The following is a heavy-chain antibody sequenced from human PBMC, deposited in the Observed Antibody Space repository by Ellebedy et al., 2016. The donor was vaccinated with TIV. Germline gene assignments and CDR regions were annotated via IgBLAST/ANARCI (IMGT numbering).Heavy chain of an antibody. CDR3: ARDGRGRPTYYFAMDV. J-gene: IGHJ6*02. CDR1: GYTFTNYG. CDR2: NSVYTGDT. Sequence: AASVKVSCKASGYTFTNYGFSWVRQAPGQGLEWMGWNSVYTGDTIYAHRLQGRVTMTTVTRTGTAYMELRSRTSDDPAVYFCARDGRGRPTYYFAMDVWGQGTAVTVSS. V-gene: IGHV1-18*04.